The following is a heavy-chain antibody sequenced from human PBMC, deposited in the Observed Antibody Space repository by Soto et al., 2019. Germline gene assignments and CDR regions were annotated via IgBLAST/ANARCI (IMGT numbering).Heavy chain of an antibody. J-gene: IGHJ6*02. D-gene: IGHD2-15*01. CDR2: IFYSGST. CDR3: ARHLTYCSAGSCYSDFPYYGMDV. V-gene: IGHV4-39*01. CDR1: GGSISSSSYY. Sequence: SETLSLTCTVSGGSISSSSYYWGWIRQPPGKGLEWIGSIFYSGSTHYNPSLKSRVTISVDTSKNQFSLKLSSVTAADTAVYYCARHLTYCSAGSCYSDFPYYGMDVWGQGTTVTVSS.